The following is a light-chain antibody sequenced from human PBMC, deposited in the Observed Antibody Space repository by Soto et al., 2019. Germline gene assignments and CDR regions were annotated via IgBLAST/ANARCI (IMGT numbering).Light chain of an antibody. Sequence: QSVLTQPPSVSGAPGQRVTISCTGSSSNIGAGYDVHWYQQLPGTAPKLLMYGNTNRPSGVPDRFSGSKSGTSASLAITGLQAEDEADYYCQSYDVSLNTWVFGGGTQLTVL. CDR1: SSNIGAGYD. CDR3: QSYDVSLNTWV. J-gene: IGLJ3*02. CDR2: GNT. V-gene: IGLV1-40*01.